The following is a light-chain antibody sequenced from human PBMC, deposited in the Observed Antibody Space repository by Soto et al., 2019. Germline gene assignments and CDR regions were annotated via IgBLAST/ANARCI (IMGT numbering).Light chain of an antibody. Sequence: QSVLTQPASASGTPGQRVTISCSGSSSNIGSNTVNWYQQLPGTAPKLVIYSNNRRPSGVPDRFSGSKSGTSASLAISGLQSEDEADYYCASWDDSLNGPVFGGGTKLTVL. V-gene: IGLV1-44*01. CDR1: SSNIGSNT. CDR3: ASWDDSLNGPV. CDR2: SNN. J-gene: IGLJ2*01.